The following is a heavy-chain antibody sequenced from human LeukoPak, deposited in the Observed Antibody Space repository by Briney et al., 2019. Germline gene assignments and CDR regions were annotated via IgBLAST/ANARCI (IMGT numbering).Heavy chain of an antibody. J-gene: IGHJ4*02. CDR1: GVSINTYY. CDR2: IYNGGST. CDR3: AAGPWELDF. D-gene: IGHD1-26*01. Sequence: SDTLSLTCTVSGVSINTYYASWIRQAPGKEVEFIGFIYNGGSTHYNPSLKSRDAISFDTTNNECSLRLSSETAADAAMYYCAAGPWELDFWGQGTLVTVSS. V-gene: IGHV4-4*09.